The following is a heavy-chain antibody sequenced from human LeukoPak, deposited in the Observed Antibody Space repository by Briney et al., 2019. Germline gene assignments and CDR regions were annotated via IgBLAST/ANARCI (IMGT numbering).Heavy chain of an antibody. CDR3: ARALSREQLDY. D-gene: IGHD6-13*01. CDR1: GFTFSSYA. Sequence: GGSLRLSCAASGFTFSSYAMHWVRQAPGKGLEWVAVISYDGSNKYYADSVKGRFTISRDNSKNTLYLQMNSLRAEDTAVYYCARALSREQLDYWGQGTLVTVSS. CDR2: ISYDGSNK. V-gene: IGHV3-30-3*01. J-gene: IGHJ4*02.